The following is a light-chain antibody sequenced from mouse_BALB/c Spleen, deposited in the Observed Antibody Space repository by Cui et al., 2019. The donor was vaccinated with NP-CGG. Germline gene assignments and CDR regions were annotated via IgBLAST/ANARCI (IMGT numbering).Light chain of an antibody. CDR2: GTN. CDR1: TGAVTTNSY. CDR3: ALWYSNHWV. V-gene: IGLV1*01. Sequence: QAVATEESTLTTSPGETVTLTCRSSTGAVTTNSYANWVQEKPDHLFTGLIGGTNNRAPGVPAKFSGSLIGDKAALTITGAQTEDETIYFCALWYSNHWVFGGGTKLTVL. J-gene: IGLJ1*01.